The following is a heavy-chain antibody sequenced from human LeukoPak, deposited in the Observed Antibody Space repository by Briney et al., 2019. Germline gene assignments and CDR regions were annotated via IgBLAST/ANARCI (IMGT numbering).Heavy chain of an antibody. V-gene: IGHV4-4*07. Sequence: SETLSLTCTVSGGSINNYYWSWIRQPAGKGLEWIGRIYTSGSTNYDPSLKSRVTISVDTSKNQFSLNLTSVTAADTAVYYCARQSLSSWYQIDSWGQGTLVTVSS. CDR2: IYTSGST. CDR3: ARQSLSSWYQIDS. D-gene: IGHD6-13*01. CDR1: GGSINNYY. J-gene: IGHJ4*02.